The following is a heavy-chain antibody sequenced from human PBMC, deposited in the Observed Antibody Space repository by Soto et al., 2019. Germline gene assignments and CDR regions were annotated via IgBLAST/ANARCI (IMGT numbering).Heavy chain of an antibody. CDR1: GFTFSSYA. J-gene: IGHJ4*02. D-gene: IGHD5-12*01. Sequence: QVQLVESGGGVVQPGRSLRLSCAASGFTFSSYAMHWVRQAPGKGLEWVAVISYDGSNKYYADSVKGRFTISRDNSKNTLYLQMNSLRAEDTAVYYCATLGQTDGYNSGSFDYWGQGTLVTVSS. CDR3: ATLGQTDGYNSGSFDY. V-gene: IGHV3-30-3*01. CDR2: ISYDGSNK.